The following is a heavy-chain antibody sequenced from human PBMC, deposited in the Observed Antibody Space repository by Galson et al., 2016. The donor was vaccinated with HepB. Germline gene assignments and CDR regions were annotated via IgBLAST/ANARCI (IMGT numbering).Heavy chain of an antibody. J-gene: IGHJ5*02. CDR1: GFTFSDYA. CDR2: LSEDGTSRHCADGTRK. Sequence: SLRLSCAAFGFTFSDYAMLWVRQAPGKGLEWVAVLSEDGTSRHCADGTRKYCADSGEGRVTIPRDKSMNTVDLTINSLGPYDTAVYYCARAALNAATYWIDPWGQGTLVTVSS. V-gene: IGHV3-30-3*01. D-gene: IGHD2-15*01. CDR3: ARAALNAATYWIDP.